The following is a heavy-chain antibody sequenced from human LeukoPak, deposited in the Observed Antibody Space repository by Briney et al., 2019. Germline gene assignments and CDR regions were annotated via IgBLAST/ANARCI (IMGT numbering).Heavy chain of an antibody. J-gene: IGHJ4*02. V-gene: IGHV3-49*04. Sequence: GGSLRLSCTASGFTFGYYAMSWVRQPPGKGLEWVGFVRTKAYGGTTEYAASVKGRFTISRDDSKSIAYLQMNSLKTEDTAVYYCTRDLSPTYYADTSGYYWDLFDYWGQGTLVTVSS. CDR1: GFTFGYYA. D-gene: IGHD3-22*01. CDR3: TRDLSPTYYADTSGYYWDLFDY. CDR2: VRTKAYGGTT.